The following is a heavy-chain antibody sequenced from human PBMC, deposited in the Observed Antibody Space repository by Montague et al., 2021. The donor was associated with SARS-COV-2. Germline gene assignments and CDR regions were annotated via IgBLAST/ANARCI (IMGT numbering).Heavy chain of an antibody. D-gene: IGHD7-27*01. V-gene: IGHV3-48*02. CDR1: GFTFSIYS. Sequence: SLRLSCAASGFTFSIYSMNWVRQAPGKGLEWVSYITGTSSLVHYADSVKGRFTISRDNAQNSLYLQTNSLRDEDTAVYYCARSTGHFDYWGLGTLVTVSS. CDR2: ITGTSSLV. J-gene: IGHJ4*02. CDR3: ARSTGHFDY.